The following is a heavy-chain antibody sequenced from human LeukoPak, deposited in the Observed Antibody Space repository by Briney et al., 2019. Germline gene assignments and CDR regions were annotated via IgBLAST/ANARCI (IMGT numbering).Heavy chain of an antibody. V-gene: IGHV1-2*02. CDR1: GYTFTVYY. CDR3: AREGRNGYNEGYFDY. D-gene: IGHD5-24*01. CDR2: INPNSGGT. Sequence: ASVKVSCKASGYTFTVYYMHWVRQAPGQGLDWMGWINPNSGGTKYAQNFQGRVTLTTDTSINTAYMELSSLRSDDTAVYYCAREGRNGYNEGYFDYWGQGTLVTVSS. J-gene: IGHJ4*02.